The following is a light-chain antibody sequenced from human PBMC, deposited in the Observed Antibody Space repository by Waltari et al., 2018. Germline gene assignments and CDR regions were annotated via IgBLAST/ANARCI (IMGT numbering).Light chain of an antibody. CDR2: KDT. J-gene: IGLJ2*01. CDR3: QSADSRGTVV. CDR1: ALPKQY. Sequence: SYELTQPPSVSVSPGQTARITCSGDALPKQYAYWYQKKPGQAPVLVIYKDTERPSGIPERFSGSRSGTTVTLTTSGVQTEDEADYYCQSADSRGTVVFGGGTELTVL. V-gene: IGLV3-25*03.